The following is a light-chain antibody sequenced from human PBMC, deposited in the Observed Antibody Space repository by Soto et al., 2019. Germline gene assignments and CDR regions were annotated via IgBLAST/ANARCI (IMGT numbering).Light chain of an antibody. J-gene: IGKJ1*01. CDR3: QQRSNWPPWT. V-gene: IGKV3-11*01. CDR2: DAS. Sequence: EIVLTQSPATLSLSPGERATLSCRASQSVSSYLAWYQQKPGQAPRLLIYDASNRATGIPARFSGSGSGTDFTLTISSLXPEDFAVYYSQQRSNWPPWTFGQGTKVDIK. CDR1: QSVSSY.